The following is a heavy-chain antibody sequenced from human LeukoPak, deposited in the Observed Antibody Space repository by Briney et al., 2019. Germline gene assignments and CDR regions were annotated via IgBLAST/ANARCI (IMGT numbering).Heavy chain of an antibody. V-gene: IGHV5-51*01. CDR1: GYSFTSYW. CDR3: ARWYYDSSGYYYFDY. CDR2: IYPGDSDT. D-gene: IGHD3-22*01. J-gene: IGHJ4*02. Sequence: GESLKIPCKGSGYSFTSYWIGWVRQMPGKGLEWMGIIYPGDSDTRYSSSFQGQVTISADKSISTAYLQWSSLKASDTAMYYCARWYYDSSGYYYFDYWGQGTLVTVSS.